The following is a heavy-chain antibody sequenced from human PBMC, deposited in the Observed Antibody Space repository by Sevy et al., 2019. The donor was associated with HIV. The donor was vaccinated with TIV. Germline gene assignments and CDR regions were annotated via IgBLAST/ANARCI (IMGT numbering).Heavy chain of an antibody. CDR2: FDPEDGET. CDR3: ATTKDYYDSSGYPFDY. J-gene: IGHJ4*02. CDR1: GYTLTELS. Sequence: ASVKVSCKVSGYTLTELSMHWVRQAPGKGLEWMGSFDPEDGETIYAQNFQGRVTMTEDRSTDTAYMELSSLRSEDTAVYYCATTKDYYDSSGYPFDYCGQGTLVTVSS. D-gene: IGHD3-22*01. V-gene: IGHV1-24*01.